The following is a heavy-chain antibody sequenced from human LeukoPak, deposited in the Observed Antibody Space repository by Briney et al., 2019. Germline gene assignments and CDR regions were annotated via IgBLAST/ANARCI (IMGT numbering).Heavy chain of an antibody. J-gene: IGHJ4*02. CDR2: INPNSGGT. D-gene: IGHD2-15*01. Sequence: ASVKVSCKASGYTFTGYYMHWVRQAPGQGLEWMGGINPNSGGTNYAQRFQGRVTMTRDTSITTAYMELSRLRSDDTAVYYCARADRRFEYSFDYWGQGTLVTVSS. CDR1: GYTFTGYY. V-gene: IGHV1-2*02. CDR3: ARADRRFEYSFDY.